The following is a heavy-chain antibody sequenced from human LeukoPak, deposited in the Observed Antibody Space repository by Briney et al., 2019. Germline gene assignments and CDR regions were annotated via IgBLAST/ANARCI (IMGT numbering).Heavy chain of an antibody. CDR3: ARGTVEMATISY. V-gene: IGHV3-21*01. J-gene: IGHJ4*02. D-gene: IGHD5-24*01. CDR2: ISSSSSDI. Sequence: PGGSLRLSCAASGFTFSSYSMNWVRQAPGKGLEWVSSISSSSSDIYYADSVKGRFTISRDKAKKSLYMQMNSLRAEDTAVYYCARGTVEMATISYWGQGTLVTVSS. CDR1: GFTFSSYS.